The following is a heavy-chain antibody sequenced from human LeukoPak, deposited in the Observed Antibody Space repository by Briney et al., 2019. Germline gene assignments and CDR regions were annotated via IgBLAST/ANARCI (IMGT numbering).Heavy chain of an antibody. CDR2: MNPNSGNT. V-gene: IGHV1-8*01. CDR3: ARSGRGIAAAVNWFDP. J-gene: IGHJ5*02. Sequence: GASVKVSCNASGYTFGSYDINWVRQATGQGLEWMGWMNPNSGNTGYAQKFQGRVTITRNTSISTAYMELSSLRSEDTAVYYCARSGRGIAAAVNWFDPWGQGTLVTVSS. CDR1: GYTFGSYD. D-gene: IGHD6-13*01.